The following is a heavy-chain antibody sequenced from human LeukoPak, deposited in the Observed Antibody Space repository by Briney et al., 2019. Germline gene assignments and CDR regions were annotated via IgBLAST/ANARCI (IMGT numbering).Heavy chain of an antibody. CDR1: GFTFSSYA. J-gene: IGHJ6*02. Sequence: GGSLRLSCAASGFTFSSYAMSWVRQAPGKGLEWVSAISGSGGSTYYADSVKGRFTISRDNSKNTLYLQMNSLRAEDTAVYYCAKAEDIVVVPAANGMDVWGQGTTVSVSS. D-gene: IGHD2-2*01. V-gene: IGHV3-23*01. CDR2: ISGSGGST. CDR3: AKAEDIVVVPAANGMDV.